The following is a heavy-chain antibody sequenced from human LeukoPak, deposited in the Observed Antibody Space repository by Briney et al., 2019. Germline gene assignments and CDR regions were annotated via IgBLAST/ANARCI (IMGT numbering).Heavy chain of an antibody. CDR3: ARDRRFLEWLLMNWFDP. V-gene: IGHV1-8*01. CDR2: MNPNSGNT. J-gene: IGHJ5*02. D-gene: IGHD3-3*01. Sequence: GASVKVSCKASGYTFTSYDINWVRQATGQGLEWMGWMNPNSGNTGYAQKFQGRVTMTRNTSISTAYMELSSLRSEDTAVYYCARDRRFLEWLLMNWFDPWGQGTLVTVSS. CDR1: GYTFTSYD.